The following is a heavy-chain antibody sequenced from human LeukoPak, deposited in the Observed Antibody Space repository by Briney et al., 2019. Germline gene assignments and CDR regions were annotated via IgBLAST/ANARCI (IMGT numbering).Heavy chain of an antibody. J-gene: IGHJ6*03. CDR3: ARAVSWSGYRTRYYYYYYMDV. CDR1: GGSISSYY. CDR2: IYYSGST. Sequence: PSETLSLTCTVSGGSISSYYWSWIRQPPGKGLEWIGYIYYSGSTNYNPSLKSRVTISVDTSKNQFSLKLSSVTAADTAVYYCARAVSWSGYRTRYYYYYYMDVWGKGTTVTVSS. D-gene: IGHD3-3*01. V-gene: IGHV4-59*01.